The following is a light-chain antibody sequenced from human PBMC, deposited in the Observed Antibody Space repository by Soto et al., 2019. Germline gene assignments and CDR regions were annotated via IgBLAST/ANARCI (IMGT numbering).Light chain of an antibody. CDR1: QNVNTN. V-gene: IGKV3-11*01. CDR3: HQRCNWRLT. J-gene: IGKJ4*01. CDR2: HAS. Sequence: GKRATLSCRASQNVNTNLAWYQQRPGQAPRLLIYHASNRATGIPARFSGSGSGTDFTLTISSLEPEDIALYYCHQRCNWRLTLGLGTKVDIK.